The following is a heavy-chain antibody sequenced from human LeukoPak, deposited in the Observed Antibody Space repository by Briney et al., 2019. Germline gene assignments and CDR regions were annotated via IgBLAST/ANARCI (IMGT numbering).Heavy chain of an antibody. Sequence: RTGGSLRLSCAASGFTFSSYGMHWVRQAPGKGLEWVAFIRYDGSNKYYADSVKGRFTISRDNSKNTLYLQMNSLRAEDTAVYYCAKLDEQATWLTEESSDYWGQGTLVTVSS. CDR3: AKLDEQATWLTEESSDY. J-gene: IGHJ4*02. V-gene: IGHV3-30*02. CDR1: GFTFSSYG. D-gene: IGHD3-10*01. CDR2: IRYDGSNK.